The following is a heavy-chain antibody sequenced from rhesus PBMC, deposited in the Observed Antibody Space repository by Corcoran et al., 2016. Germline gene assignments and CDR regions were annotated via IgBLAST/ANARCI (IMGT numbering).Heavy chain of an antibody. CDR3: ARGDTAGTVFDY. D-gene: IGHD5-42*01. V-gene: IGHV4-169*01. CDR2: SYGSGSST. CDR1: GGSISSSY. Sequence: QLQLQESGPGLVKPSETLSVTCAVSGGSISSSYWSWIRQAPGKGLEWIGYSYGSGSSTNYNPSLKCRVTLSVDTSKNQLSLKLSSVTTADTAVYYCARGDTAGTVFDYWGQGVLVTVSS. J-gene: IGHJ4*01.